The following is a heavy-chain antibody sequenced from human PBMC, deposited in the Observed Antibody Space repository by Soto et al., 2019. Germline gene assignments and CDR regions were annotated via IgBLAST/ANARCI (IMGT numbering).Heavy chain of an antibody. J-gene: IGHJ6*03. CDR3: ASALTYYYYMDV. CDR2: IYYSGST. V-gene: IGHV4-31*03. Sequence: PSETKSLTNTFSDGSLSSVCYYSRWKHQHPGKGLEWIGYIYYSGSTYYNPSLKSRVTISVDTSKNQFSLKLSSVTAADTAVYSCASALTYYYYMDVWGKGTTVTVSS. CDR1: DGSLSSVCYY.